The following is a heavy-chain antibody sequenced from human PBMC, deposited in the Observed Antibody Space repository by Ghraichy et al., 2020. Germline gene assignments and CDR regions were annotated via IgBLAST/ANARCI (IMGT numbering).Heavy chain of an antibody. CDR1: GFTFSNYN. Sequence: GGSLRLSCAASGFTFSNYNMTWVRRAPGKGLEWVSYITISSSTIFYADSVKGRFTISRDNAKKSLYRQRNSLRAEDTAGYYCARENNGSLTGYNTRDGDSGGQGTRGT. CDR3: ARENNGSLTGYNTRDGDS. J-gene: IGHJ4*02. V-gene: IGHV3-48*04. D-gene: IGHD3-9*01. CDR2: ITISSSTI.